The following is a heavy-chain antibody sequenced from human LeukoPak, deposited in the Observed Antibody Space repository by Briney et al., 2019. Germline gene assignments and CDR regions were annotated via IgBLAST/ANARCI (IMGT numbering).Heavy chain of an antibody. J-gene: IGHJ5*02. CDR3: ARVRQLGYNWFDP. V-gene: IGHV4-4*07. CDR1: DGCISSYY. Sequence: SETLSLTCTVSDGCISSYYWSWIRQPAGKGLEWIGRFYTSGSPNYNPSLKSRVTMSVDTSKNQFSLKLSSVTAADTAVYYCARVRQLGYNWFDPWGQGTLVTVSS. D-gene: IGHD6-13*01. CDR2: FYTSGSP.